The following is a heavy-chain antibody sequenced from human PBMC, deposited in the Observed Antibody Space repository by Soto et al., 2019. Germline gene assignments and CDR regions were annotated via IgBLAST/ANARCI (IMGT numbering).Heavy chain of an antibody. J-gene: IGHJ5*02. CDR3: ARVVVVITYNWFDP. Sequence: SETLSLTCAVYGGSFSVYYWSWIRHPPGKGLEWIGEINHSGSTNYNPSLKSRVTISVDTSKNQFSLKLSSVTAADTAVYYCARVVVVITYNWFDPWGQGTLVTVSS. CDR2: INHSGST. D-gene: IGHD3-22*01. CDR1: GGSFSVYY. V-gene: IGHV4-34*01.